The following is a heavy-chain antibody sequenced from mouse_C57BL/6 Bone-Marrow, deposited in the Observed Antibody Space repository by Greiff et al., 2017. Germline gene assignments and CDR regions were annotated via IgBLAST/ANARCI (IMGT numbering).Heavy chain of an antibody. CDR2: IHPNSGST. D-gene: IGHD2-4*01. Sequence: VQLQQSGAELVKPGASVKLSCKASGYTFTSYWMHWVKQRPGQGLEWIGMIHPNSGSTNYNEKFKSKATLTVDKSSSTAYMQLSSLTSEDSAVYYCARSDDYGGFAYWGQGTLVTVSA. J-gene: IGHJ3*01. CDR1: GYTFTSYW. CDR3: ARSDDYGGFAY. V-gene: IGHV1-64*01.